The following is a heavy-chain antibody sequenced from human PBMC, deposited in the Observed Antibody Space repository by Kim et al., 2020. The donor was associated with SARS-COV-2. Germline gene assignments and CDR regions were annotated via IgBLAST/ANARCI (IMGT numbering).Heavy chain of an antibody. Sequence: SETLSLTCAVYGGSFSGYYWSWIRQPPGKGLEWIGEINHSGSTNYNPSLKSRVTISVDTSKNQFSLKLSSVTAADTAVYYCARGLRRLGAFDFWGHGTMV. CDR1: GGSFSGYY. J-gene: IGHJ3*01. CDR2: INHSGST. CDR3: ARGLRRLGAFDF. V-gene: IGHV4-34*01. D-gene: IGHD4-17*01.